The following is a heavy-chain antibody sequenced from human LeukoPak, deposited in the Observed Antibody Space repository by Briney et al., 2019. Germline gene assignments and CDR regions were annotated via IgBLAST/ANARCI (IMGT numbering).Heavy chain of an antibody. Sequence: ASVKVSCKASGYTFTSYGISWVRQAPGQGLEWMGWISAYNGNTNYAQKLQGRVTMTTDTSTSTAYMELRSLRSDDTAVYYCARVAYSGSGIQLWAFYYYYYYMDVWGKGTTVTVSS. CDR2: ISAYNGNT. CDR3: ARVAYSGSGIQLWAFYYYYYYMDV. V-gene: IGHV1-18*01. J-gene: IGHJ6*03. CDR1: GYTFTSYG. D-gene: IGHD5-18*01.